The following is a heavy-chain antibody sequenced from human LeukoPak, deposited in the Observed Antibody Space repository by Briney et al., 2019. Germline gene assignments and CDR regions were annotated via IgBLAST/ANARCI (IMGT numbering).Heavy chain of an antibody. J-gene: IGHJ4*02. CDR1: GFTFSSYG. V-gene: IGHV3-30*18. Sequence: GRSLRLFCAASGFTFSSYGMHWVRQAPGKGLEWVAVISYDGSNKYYADSVKGRFTISRDNSKNTLYLQMNSLRAEDTAVYYCAKDSGGFGELGYFDYWGQGTLVTVSS. D-gene: IGHD3-10*01. CDR2: ISYDGSNK. CDR3: AKDSGGFGELGYFDY.